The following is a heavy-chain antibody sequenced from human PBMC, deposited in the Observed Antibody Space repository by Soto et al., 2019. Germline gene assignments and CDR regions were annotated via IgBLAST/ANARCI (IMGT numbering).Heavy chain of an antibody. D-gene: IGHD3-10*01. CDR1: GYNFLNYG. CDR2: ISVYHGNT. CDR3: ARDHGGATMALLY. J-gene: IGHJ4*02. Sequence: VASVKVSCKTSGYNFLNYGMSWVRQAPGQGPEWMGWISVYHGNTIYAQNFQGRVTMTTDTSTSTAYMELTSLRSDDTGMYYCARDHGGATMALLYWGQGTLVTVSS. V-gene: IGHV1-18*04.